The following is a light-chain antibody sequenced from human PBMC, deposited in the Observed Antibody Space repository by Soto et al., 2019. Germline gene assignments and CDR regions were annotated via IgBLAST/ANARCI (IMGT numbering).Light chain of an antibody. V-gene: IGKV1D-12*01. Sequence: DIQMTQSPSSVSASVGDRVPITCRASQGISSWLAWYQQKPGKAPTLLFYAASSLPSGVPSRFSGSGSWTDFTLTISSLQPEDFPPYYRHQANNFPPATFGPGTKVDIK. J-gene: IGKJ3*01. CDR3: HQANNFPPAT. CDR2: AAS. CDR1: QGISSW.